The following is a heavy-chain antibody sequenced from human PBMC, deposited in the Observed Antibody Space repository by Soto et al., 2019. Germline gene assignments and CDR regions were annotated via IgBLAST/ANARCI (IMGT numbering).Heavy chain of an antibody. CDR1: GGTFSSYA. V-gene: IGHV1-69*01. J-gene: IGHJ4*02. CDR3: ARRYCSGGSCYSYYFDY. D-gene: IGHD2-15*01. Sequence: QVQLVQSGAEVKKPGSSVKVSCTASGGTFSSYAISWVRQAPGQGLEWMGGIIPIFGTANYAQKFQGRVTITADESTSTAYMELSSLRSEDTAVYYCARRYCSGGSCYSYYFDYWGQGTLVTVSS. CDR2: IIPIFGTA.